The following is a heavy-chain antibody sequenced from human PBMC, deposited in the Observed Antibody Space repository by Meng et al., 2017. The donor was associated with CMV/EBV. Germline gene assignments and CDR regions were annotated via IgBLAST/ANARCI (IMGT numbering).Heavy chain of an antibody. CDR3: ARERGDDSGYNFDS. CDR2: IYSTGGT. J-gene: IGHJ4*02. CDR1: GGFFSGFF. D-gene: IGHD3-22*01. Sequence: QVPLQGAGPGLVKPSETLSPTCSVSGGFFSGFFLTWIRQPAGKGLEWIGRIYSTGGTNYNPSFESRVTISLDGSNNQFSLKLNSVTAADTAIYYCARERGDDSGYNFDSWGQGTLVTVSS. V-gene: IGHV4-4*07.